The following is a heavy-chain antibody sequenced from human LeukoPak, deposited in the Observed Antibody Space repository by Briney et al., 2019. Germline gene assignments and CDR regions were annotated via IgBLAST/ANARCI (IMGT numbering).Heavy chain of an antibody. CDR2: IYYSGST. Sequence: SETLSLTCTVSGGSISRSGSYWGWIRQPPGKGLEWIGNIYYSGSTYYNPSLKSRVTISVDTSKNQFSLKLSSVTAADTAVFYCARRGSYDTFDIWGQGTMVTVSS. D-gene: IGHD1-26*01. V-gene: IGHV4-39*01. J-gene: IGHJ3*02. CDR1: GGSISRSGSY. CDR3: ARRGSYDTFDI.